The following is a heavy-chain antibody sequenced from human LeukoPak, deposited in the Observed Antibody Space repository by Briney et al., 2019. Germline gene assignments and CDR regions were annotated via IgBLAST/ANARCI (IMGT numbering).Heavy chain of an antibody. Sequence: SETLSLTCTVSGGSISSGSYYWSWIRQPAGKGLEWIGRIYTSGSTNYNPSLKSRVTISVDTSKNQFSLKLSSVTAADTAVYYCAREAHYYGSGSYAWGQGTLVTVSS. V-gene: IGHV4-61*02. CDR3: AREAHYYGSGSYA. CDR2: IYTSGST. D-gene: IGHD3-10*01. CDR1: GGSISSGSYY. J-gene: IGHJ4*02.